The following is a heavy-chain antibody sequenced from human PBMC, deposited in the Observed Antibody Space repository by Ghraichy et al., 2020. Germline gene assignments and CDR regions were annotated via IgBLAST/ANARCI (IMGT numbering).Heavy chain of an antibody. V-gene: IGHV4-34*01. CDR2: INHSGST. CDR3: ARAFTTSHTADIAAAGSNWFDP. D-gene: IGHD6-13*01. CDR1: GGSFSGYY. J-gene: IGHJ5*02. Sequence: SETLSLTCAVYGGSFSGYYWSWIRQPPGKGLEWIGEINHSGSTNYNPSLKSRVTISVDTSKNQFSLKLSSVTAADTAVYYCARAFTTSHTADIAAAGSNWFDPWGQGTLVTVSS.